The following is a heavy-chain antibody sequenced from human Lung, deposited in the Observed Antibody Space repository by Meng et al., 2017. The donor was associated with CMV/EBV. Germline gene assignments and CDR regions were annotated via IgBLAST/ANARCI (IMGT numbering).Heavy chain of an antibody. CDR3: ARGSRDEAFQH. Sequence: QVPPQGSGPGLGRPSGTLSLTCTFSGGSISSYYWGWIRQPAGKGLEWIGRIYTSGSTNYNPSLKSRVTMSVDTSKNQFSLKLSSVTAADTAVYYCARGSRDEAFQHWGQGTLVTVSS. D-gene: IGHD5-24*01. CDR2: IYTSGST. J-gene: IGHJ1*01. V-gene: IGHV4-4*07. CDR1: GGSISSYY.